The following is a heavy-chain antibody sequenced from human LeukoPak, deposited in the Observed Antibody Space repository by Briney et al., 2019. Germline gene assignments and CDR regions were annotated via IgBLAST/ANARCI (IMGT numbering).Heavy chain of an antibody. CDR3: ARDDPTDYGFQH. Sequence: GASVKVSCKASEYTFTSYAMNWVRQAPGQGLEWMGWINTNTGNPTYARGFTGRFVFSLDISVNTAYLEISSLKGEDSAVYYCARDDPTDYGFQHWGQGTLVTVSS. J-gene: IGHJ1*01. CDR2: INTNTGNP. D-gene: IGHD4-17*01. V-gene: IGHV7-4-1*02. CDR1: EYTFTSYA.